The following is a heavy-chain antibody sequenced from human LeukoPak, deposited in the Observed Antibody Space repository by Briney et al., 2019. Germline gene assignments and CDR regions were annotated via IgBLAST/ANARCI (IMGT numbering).Heavy chain of an antibody. CDR2: INPNSGGT. V-gene: IGHV1-2*06. D-gene: IGHD3-10*01. CDR3: ARDRFTMVRGVTNWFDP. J-gene: IGHJ5*02. Sequence: ASVKVSCKASGYTFTGYYMHWVRQAPGQGLEWMGRINPNSGGTNYALKFQGRVTMTRDTSISTAYMELSRLRSDDTAVYYCARDRFTMVRGVTNWFDPWGQGTLVTVSS. CDR1: GYTFTGYY.